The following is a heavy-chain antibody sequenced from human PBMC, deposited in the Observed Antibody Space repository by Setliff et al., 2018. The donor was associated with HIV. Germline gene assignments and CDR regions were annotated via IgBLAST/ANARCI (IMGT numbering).Heavy chain of an antibody. Sequence: PGESLKISCAASGFTFSDYYMSWIRQAPGKGLKWVSYISSSSSYTNYADSVKGRFTISRDNAKNSLYLKMNSLRAEDTAVYYCARDVRSGYYLSPFDYWGQGTLVTVSS. D-gene: IGHD3-22*01. J-gene: IGHJ4*02. V-gene: IGHV3-11*06. CDR3: ARDVRSGYYLSPFDY. CDR1: GFTFSDYY. CDR2: ISSSSSYT.